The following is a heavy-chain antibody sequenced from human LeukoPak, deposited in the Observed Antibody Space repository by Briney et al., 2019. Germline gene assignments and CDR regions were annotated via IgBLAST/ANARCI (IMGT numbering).Heavy chain of an antibody. CDR1: GFIVSNHY. D-gene: IGHD3-22*01. CDR2: MYSSGNI. Sequence: GGSLRLSCAASGFIVSNHYMGWVRQAPGKGLDWVSVMYSSGNIHYADSVKGRFTISRDNSKNTLYLQMNSLRAEDTAVYYCARDKGYYDSSGYYPYYYYYGMDVWGQGTTVTVSS. V-gene: IGHV3-66*03. CDR3: ARDKGYYDSSGYYPYYYYYGMDV. J-gene: IGHJ6*02.